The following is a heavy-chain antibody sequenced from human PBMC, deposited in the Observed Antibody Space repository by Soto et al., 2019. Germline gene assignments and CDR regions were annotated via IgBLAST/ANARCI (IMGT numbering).Heavy chain of an antibody. Sequence: QVQLQESGPGLVKPSGTLSLTCAVSGGSISSSNWWSWVRQPPGKGLEWIGEIYHSGSTNYNPSLKSRVTISVDKSKNQFSLKLSSVTAADTAVYYCVKRSITIFGPPRRWFDPWGQGTLVTVSS. CDR3: VKRSITIFGPPRRWFDP. D-gene: IGHD3-3*01. J-gene: IGHJ5*02. CDR1: GGSISSSNW. V-gene: IGHV4-4*02. CDR2: IYHSGST.